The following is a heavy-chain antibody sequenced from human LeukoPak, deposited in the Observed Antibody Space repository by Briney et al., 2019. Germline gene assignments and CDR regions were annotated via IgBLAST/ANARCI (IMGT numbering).Heavy chain of an antibody. D-gene: IGHD3-22*01. CDR2: ISSSTYI. V-gene: IGHV3-21*01. J-gene: IGHJ4*02. CDR1: GFTFGSHT. Sequence: GGSLRLSCAASGFTFGSHTMLWVRQPPGKGLEWVSSISSSTYIYYAESVKGRFTISRDNAKNTLYLQMNSLGAEDTAVYYCARRKDDSSGPDDYWGQGTLVTVSS. CDR3: ARRKDDSSGPDDY.